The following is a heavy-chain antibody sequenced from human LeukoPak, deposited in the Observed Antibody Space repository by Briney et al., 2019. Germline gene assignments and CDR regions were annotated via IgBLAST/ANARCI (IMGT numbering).Heavy chain of an antibody. CDR2: ISSSSSYI. J-gene: IGHJ4*02. V-gene: IGHV3-21*01. Sequence: GGSLRLSCAASGFTFSSYSMNWVRQAPGKGLEWVSSISSSSSYIYYADSVKGRFTISRDNAKNSLYLQMNSLRAEDTAVYYCARDLNAEAYCGGDCSYWGQGTLVTVSS. CDR3: ARDLNAEAYCGGDCSY. CDR1: GFTFSSYS. D-gene: IGHD2-21*01.